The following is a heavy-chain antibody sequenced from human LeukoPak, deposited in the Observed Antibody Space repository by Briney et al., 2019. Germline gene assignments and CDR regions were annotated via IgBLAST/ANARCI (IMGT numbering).Heavy chain of an antibody. V-gene: IGHV4-30-4*01. CDR2: IYYSGSA. D-gene: IGHD2-21*02. CDR3: ARSTVVVTAIPGQFDY. Sequence: SETLSLTCTVSGGSISSGDYYWSWIRSPQGKGREGFGYIYYSGSAYYNPSLKSRVTISVDTSKNQFSLKLSSVTAADTAVYYCARSTVVVTAIPGQFDYWGQGTLVTVSS. J-gene: IGHJ4*02. CDR1: GGSISSGDYY.